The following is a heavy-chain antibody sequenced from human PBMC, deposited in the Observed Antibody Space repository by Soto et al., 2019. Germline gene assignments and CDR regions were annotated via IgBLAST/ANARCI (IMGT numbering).Heavy chain of an antibody. CDR2: ISWNSGSI. J-gene: IGHJ4*02. D-gene: IGHD3-10*01. CDR1: GFTFDDYA. CDR3: AKDMGHHPGGMNFDY. V-gene: IGHV3-9*01. Sequence: GGSLRLSCAASGFTFDDYAMHWVRQAPGKGLEWVSGISWNSGSIGYADSVKGRFTISRDNAKNSLYLQMNSLRAEDTALYYCAKDMGHHPGGMNFDYWGQGTLVTVSS.